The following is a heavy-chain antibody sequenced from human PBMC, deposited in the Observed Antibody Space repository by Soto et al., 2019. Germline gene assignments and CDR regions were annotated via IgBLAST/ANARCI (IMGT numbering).Heavy chain of an antibody. CDR1: GGSFSGYY. Sequence: SETLSLTCAVYGGSFSGYYWSWIRQPPGKGLEWIGEINHSGSTNYNPSLRSRVTISVDTSKNQFSLMLSSVTAADTAVYFCARYGSVPPYYYMDVWGKGTTVTVSS. J-gene: IGHJ6*03. CDR2: INHSGST. D-gene: IGHD3-10*01. CDR3: ARYGSVPPYYYMDV. V-gene: IGHV4-34*01.